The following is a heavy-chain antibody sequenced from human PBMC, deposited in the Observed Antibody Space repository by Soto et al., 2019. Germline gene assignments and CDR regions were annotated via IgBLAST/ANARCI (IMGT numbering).Heavy chain of an antibody. CDR2: IYYSGST. CDR3: ARAPIPNWNYYGMDV. CDR1: GGSVNSGGYH. D-gene: IGHD1-1*01. J-gene: IGHJ6*02. V-gene: IGHV4-31*03. Sequence: LSLTCTVSGGSVNSGGYHWSWIRQHPGKGLEWIGDIYYSGSTYYNPSLKSRVTISIDTSTNHFSLHLSALTAADTAVYYCARAPIPNWNYYGMDVWGQGTTVTVSS.